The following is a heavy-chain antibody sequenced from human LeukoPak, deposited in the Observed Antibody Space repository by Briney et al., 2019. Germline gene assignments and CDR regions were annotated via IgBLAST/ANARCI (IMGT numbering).Heavy chain of an antibody. J-gene: IGHJ4*02. D-gene: IGHD3-22*01. CDR3: ARGGSIGYYPY. Sequence: GGSLRLSCAASGFSFSTYPMHWVRQAPGKGLEWVAVISKDGSDKHFADPVKGRFTISRDNAKDTLYLQMNSLRAEDTAVYYCARGGSIGYYPYWGQGILVTVSS. CDR1: GFSFSTYP. V-gene: IGHV3-30*03. CDR2: ISKDGSDK.